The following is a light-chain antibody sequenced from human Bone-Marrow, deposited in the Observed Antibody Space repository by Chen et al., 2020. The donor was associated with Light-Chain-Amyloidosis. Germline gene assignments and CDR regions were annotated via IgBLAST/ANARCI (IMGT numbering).Light chain of an antibody. Sequence: QSALTQPASVSGSPGQSITHYCPGTSSDVGGDNHVSWYQQHPDKAPKLMIYEVTNRPSWVPDRFSGSKSDNTASLTISGLQTEDEADYFCSSYTITNTLVFGSGTRVTVL. CDR2: EVT. V-gene: IGLV2-14*01. J-gene: IGLJ1*01. CDR1: SSDVGGDNH. CDR3: SSYTITNTLV.